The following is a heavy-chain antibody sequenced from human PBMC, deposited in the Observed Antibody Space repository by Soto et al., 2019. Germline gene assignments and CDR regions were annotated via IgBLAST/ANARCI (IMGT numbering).Heavy chain of an antibody. D-gene: IGHD6-13*01. CDR1: GGSFSDYY. CDR2: IDHSGST. CDR3: ARELPGAGHFDF. J-gene: IGHJ4*02. Sequence: SETLSLTCAVYGGSFSDYYWSWIRQSPEKGLEWIGEIDHSGSTNYNPSLKSRVTISVDTSKNQFSLKLSSVTAADTAVYYCARELPGAGHFDFRGQGTQVTVTS. V-gene: IGHV4-34*01.